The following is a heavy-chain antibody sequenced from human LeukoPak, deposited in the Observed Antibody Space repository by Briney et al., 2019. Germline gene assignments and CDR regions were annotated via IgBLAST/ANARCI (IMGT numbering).Heavy chain of an antibody. Sequence: ASVKVSCKASGYTFTSYYMHWVRQAPGQGLEWMGIINPSGGSTSYAQKFQGGVTMTRDTSTSTVYMELSSLRSEDTAVYYCARDLVAAAEGSYYYYMDVWGKGTTVTVSS. CDR2: INPSGGST. D-gene: IGHD6-13*01. CDR1: GYTFTSYY. CDR3: ARDLVAAAEGSYYYYMDV. V-gene: IGHV1-46*01. J-gene: IGHJ6*03.